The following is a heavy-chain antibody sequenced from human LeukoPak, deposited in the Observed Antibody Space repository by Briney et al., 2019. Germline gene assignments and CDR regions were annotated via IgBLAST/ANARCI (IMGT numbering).Heavy chain of an antibody. CDR1: GFTFSSYA. V-gene: IGHV3-23*01. J-gene: IGHJ4*02. CDR3: AKGGPYDILTGYYPYFDY. D-gene: IGHD3-9*01. CDR2: ISGSGGST. Sequence: PGGSLRLSCAASGFTFSSYAMSWARQAPGKGLEWVSAISGSGGSTYYADSVKGRFTISRDNSKNTLYLQMNSLRAEDTAVYYCAKGGPYDILTGYYPYFDYWGQGTLVTVSS.